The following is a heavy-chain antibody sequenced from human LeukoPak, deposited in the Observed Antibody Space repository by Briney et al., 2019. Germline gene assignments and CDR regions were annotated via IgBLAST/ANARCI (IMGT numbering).Heavy chain of an antibody. CDR3: ARHLYDSSVGTFYFDY. D-gene: IGHD3-22*01. CDR1: GGSISSYY. Sequence: SETLSLTCIVSGGSISSYYWSWIRQPPGKGLEWIGYIHYSGSTKYNPSLKSRVTISVDTSKKQFSLKLSSVTAADTAVYYCARHLYDSSVGTFYFDYWGQGTLVTVSS. CDR2: IHYSGST. V-gene: IGHV4-59*01. J-gene: IGHJ4*02.